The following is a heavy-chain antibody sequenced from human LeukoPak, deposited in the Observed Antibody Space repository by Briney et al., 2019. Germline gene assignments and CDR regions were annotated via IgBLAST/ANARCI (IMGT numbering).Heavy chain of an antibody. J-gene: IGHJ4*02. Sequence: SETLSLTCTVSGGSISSYYWSWIRQPPGKGLEWIGYICYSGSTNYNPSLKSRVTISVDTSKNQFSLKLSSVTAADTAVYYCARGPGPFDYWGQGTLVTVSS. V-gene: IGHV4-59*01. CDR3: ARGPGPFDY. CDR2: ICYSGST. CDR1: GGSISSYY.